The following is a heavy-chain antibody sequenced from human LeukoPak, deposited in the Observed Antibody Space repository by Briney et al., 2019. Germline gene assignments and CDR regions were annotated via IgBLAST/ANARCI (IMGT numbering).Heavy chain of an antibody. D-gene: IGHD1-1*01. CDR2: ISASGGST. J-gene: IGHJ4*02. Sequence: TGGSLRLSSAPSVITFSSYAMSWGRQAPGKGLGWVSAISASGGSTYYADSVKGRFTISRDNSKNTLYLQMNSLRAEDTAIYYCAPNWNLDYWGQGSLVTVSS. CDR3: APNWNLDY. CDR1: VITFSSYA. V-gene: IGHV3-23*01.